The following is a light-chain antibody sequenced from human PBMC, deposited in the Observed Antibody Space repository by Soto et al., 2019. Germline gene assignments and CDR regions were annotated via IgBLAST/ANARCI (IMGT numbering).Light chain of an antibody. CDR1: QSLLHSNGYNY. CDR2: LGS. Sequence: DIVMTQSPLSLPVTPGEPASISCRSSQSLLHSNGYNYLDWYLQKPGQSPQLLIYLGSNRASGVPDRFSGSGSGTGFTLKISRVEAEDVGAYYCMQALQTPRTFGQGTQVEIK. CDR3: MQALQTPRT. V-gene: IGKV2-28*01. J-gene: IGKJ1*01.